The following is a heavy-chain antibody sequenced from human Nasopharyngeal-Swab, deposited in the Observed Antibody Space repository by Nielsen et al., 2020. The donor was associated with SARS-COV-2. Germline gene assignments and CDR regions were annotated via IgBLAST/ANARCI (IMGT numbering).Heavy chain of an antibody. CDR3: ERDRAYGDYEMGV. D-gene: IGHD4-17*01. Sequence: VSQAPGEGLEWVFGINWNGGSTGYADSVKGRFTISRDNAKNSLYLQMNSLRAEDTALYNCERDRAYGDYEMGVWGQGTTVTVSS. CDR2: INWNGGST. V-gene: IGHV3-20*01. J-gene: IGHJ6*02.